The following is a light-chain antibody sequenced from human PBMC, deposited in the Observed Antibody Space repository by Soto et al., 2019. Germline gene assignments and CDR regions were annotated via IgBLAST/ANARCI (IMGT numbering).Light chain of an antibody. CDR3: HHYDNSPPFP. Sequence: EIVLTQSPGTLSLSPGERAILSCRASQTINNRYLAWYQQTPGRAPRLLIHAASSRAAGIPDRFSGSGSGTDFTLTINRLEPEDFAMYYCHHYDNSPPFPFGPGTTVDI. CDR2: AAS. CDR1: QTINNRY. V-gene: IGKV3-20*01. J-gene: IGKJ3*01.